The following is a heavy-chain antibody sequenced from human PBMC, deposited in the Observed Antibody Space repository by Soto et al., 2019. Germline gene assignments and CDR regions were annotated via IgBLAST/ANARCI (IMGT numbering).Heavy chain of an antibody. CDR3: ARDLTAPPNYSSLDV. D-gene: IGHD5-18*01. Sequence: EVQLVESGGGLVQPGGSLRLSCAASGFTFSSYSMNWVRQAPGKGLEWVSYISSSSTIYYADSVKGRFTISRDNAKNSLYLQMNSLRAEDTAVYYCARDLTAPPNYSSLDVWGKGPTVTVSS. V-gene: IGHV3-48*01. CDR2: ISSSSTI. J-gene: IGHJ6*03. CDR1: GFTFSSYS.